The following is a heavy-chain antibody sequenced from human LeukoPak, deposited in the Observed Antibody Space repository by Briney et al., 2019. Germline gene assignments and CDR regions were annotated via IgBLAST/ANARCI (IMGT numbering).Heavy chain of an antibody. Sequence: ASETLSLTCTVSGDSVSSYYWSWIRQPPGKGLEWIGYIYYSGSTNYNPSLKSRVTISVDTSKNQFSLKLSSVTAADTAVYYCARQDQIWYSGSPNWFDPWGQGTLVTVSS. D-gene: IGHD1-26*01. CDR1: GDSVSSYY. V-gene: IGHV4-59*02. CDR2: IYYSGST. J-gene: IGHJ5*02. CDR3: ARQDQIWYSGSPNWFDP.